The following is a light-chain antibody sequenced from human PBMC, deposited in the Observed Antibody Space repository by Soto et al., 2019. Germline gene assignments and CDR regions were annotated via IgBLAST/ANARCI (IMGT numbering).Light chain of an antibody. CDR3: QQYNNWPPYT. V-gene: IGKV3-15*01. Sequence: EIVMTQSPATLSVSPGERATLSCRASQSVSSSLAWYQQKPGQAPRLLIYGASTRATAIPARFSGSGSGTEFTLTISSLQSEDFAVYYCQQYNNWPPYTFGQGTKVEI. J-gene: IGKJ2*01. CDR2: GAS. CDR1: QSVSSS.